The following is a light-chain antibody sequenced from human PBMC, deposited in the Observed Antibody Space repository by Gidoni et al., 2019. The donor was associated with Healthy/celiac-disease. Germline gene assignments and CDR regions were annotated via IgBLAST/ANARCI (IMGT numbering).Light chain of an antibody. Sequence: EIVMTQSPATLSVSPGERATLSCRASQSVSSNLAWYQQKPGQAPRLLIYGASNRATGIPAMFSGSGSGTEFTLTISSLQSEDFAVYYCQQYNNWPWTFXQXTKVEIK. J-gene: IGKJ1*01. CDR2: GAS. V-gene: IGKV3-15*01. CDR3: QQYNNWPWT. CDR1: QSVSSN.